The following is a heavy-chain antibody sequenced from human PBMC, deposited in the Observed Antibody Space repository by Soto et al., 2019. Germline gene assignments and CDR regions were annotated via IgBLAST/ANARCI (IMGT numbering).Heavy chain of an antibody. J-gene: IGHJ6*03. D-gene: IGHD5-18*01. CDR2: IYYSGST. Sequence: SETLSLTCTVSGGSISSSSYYWGWIRQPPGKGLEWIGSIYYSGSTYYNPSLKSRVTISVDTSKNQFSLKLSSVTAADTAVYYCARVVDTSYYYYMDVWGKGTTVTVSS. V-gene: IGHV4-39*01. CDR3: ARVVDTSYYYYMDV. CDR1: GGSISSSSYY.